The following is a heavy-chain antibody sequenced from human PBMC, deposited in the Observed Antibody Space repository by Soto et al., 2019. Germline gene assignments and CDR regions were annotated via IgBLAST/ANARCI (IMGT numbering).Heavy chain of an antibody. CDR3: ARHRRRYYYDSSGYYYSGMDV. CDR2: IDPSDSYT. CDR1: GYSFTSYW. Sequence: PGESLKISCKGSGYSFTSYWISWVRQMPGKGLEWMGRIDPSDSYTNYSPSFQGHVTISADKSISTAYLQWSSLKASDTAMYYCARHRRRYYYDSSGYYYSGMDVWGQGTTVTVSS. J-gene: IGHJ6*02. D-gene: IGHD3-22*01. V-gene: IGHV5-10-1*01.